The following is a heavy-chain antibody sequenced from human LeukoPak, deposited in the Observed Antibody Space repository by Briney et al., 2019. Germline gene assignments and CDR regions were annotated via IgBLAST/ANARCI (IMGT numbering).Heavy chain of an antibody. CDR1: GVSISSSSYY. CDR3: ARQSYYTPLDY. Sequence: SSETLSLTCTVSGVSISSSSYYWGWIRQPPGKGLEWIGSIYYSGSTYYNPSLKSRVTISVDTSKNQFSLKLSSVTAADTAVYYCARQSYYTPLDYWGQGTLVTVSS. CDR2: IYYSGST. D-gene: IGHD3-10*01. V-gene: IGHV4-39*01. J-gene: IGHJ4*02.